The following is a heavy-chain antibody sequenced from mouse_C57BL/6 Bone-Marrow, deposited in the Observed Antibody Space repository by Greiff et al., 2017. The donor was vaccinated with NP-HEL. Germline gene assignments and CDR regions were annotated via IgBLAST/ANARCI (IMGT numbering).Heavy chain of an antibody. CDR2: IYPRSGNT. D-gene: IGHD1-1*01. J-gene: IGHJ4*01. Sequence: VQGVESGAELARPGASVKLSCKASGYTFTSYGISWVKQRTGQGLEWIGEIYPRSGNTYYNEKFKGKATLTADKSSSTAYMELRSLTSEDSAVYFRARPPYYYGSIGYWGQGTSVTVSS. CDR1: GYTFTSYG. V-gene: IGHV1-81*01. CDR3: ARPPYYYGSIGY.